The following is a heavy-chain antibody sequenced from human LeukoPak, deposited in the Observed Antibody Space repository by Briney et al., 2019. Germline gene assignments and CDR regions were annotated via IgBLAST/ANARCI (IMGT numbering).Heavy chain of an antibody. CDR1: GFTLSSYA. CDR2: TSSSDSGK. Sequence: GGSLRLSCVVSGFTLSSYAMSWVRQAPGKGLEWVAATSSSDSGKYHADSVRGRFTISRDNSKNTVYLQMNSLRAEDTAVYYCARGGRFGELSTFDYWGQGTLVTVSS. V-gene: IGHV3-23*01. D-gene: IGHD3-10*01. CDR3: ARGGRFGELSTFDY. J-gene: IGHJ4*02.